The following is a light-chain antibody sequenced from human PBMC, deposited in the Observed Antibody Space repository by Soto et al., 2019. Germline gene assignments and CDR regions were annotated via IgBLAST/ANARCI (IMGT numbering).Light chain of an antibody. J-gene: IGLJ2*01. CDR1: RSDIGAYNF. V-gene: IGLV2-14*03. CDR3: TSWTTSTTMI. Sequence: QSVLTQPASVSGSPGQSITISCTGTRSDIGAYNFVSWCQQHPGEVPKLILYDVNVRPSGVSNRFSGSKSGNTASLTISGLQAEDEADYYCTSWTTSTTMIFGGGTKVTVL. CDR2: DVN.